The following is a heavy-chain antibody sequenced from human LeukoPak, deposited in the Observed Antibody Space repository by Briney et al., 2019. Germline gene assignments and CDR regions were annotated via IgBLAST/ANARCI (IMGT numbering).Heavy chain of an antibody. CDR2: IYYSGST. J-gene: IGHJ4*02. Sequence: PSETLSLTCTVSGGSISSNYWSWIRQPPGKGLEWIGYIYYSGSTNYNPSLKSRVTISVDTSKNQFSLKLSSVTAADTAVYYCARQSTTVTSRFDYWGQGTLVTVSS. CDR1: GGSISSNY. D-gene: IGHD4-17*01. CDR3: ARQSTTVTSRFDY. V-gene: IGHV4-59*08.